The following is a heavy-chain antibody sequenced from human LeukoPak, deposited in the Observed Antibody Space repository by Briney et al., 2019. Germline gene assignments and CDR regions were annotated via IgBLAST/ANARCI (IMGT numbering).Heavy chain of an antibody. V-gene: IGHV4-39*07. CDR3: ARGAVEPSYYYYYMDV. D-gene: IGHD6-19*01. Sequence: SETLSLTCTVSGGSITTTTYYWGWIRQPPGKGLEWIGSIYYSGNTYYNPSLESRVTISVDTSKNQFSLELSSVTAADTAVYYCARGAVEPSYYYYYMDVWGKGTTVTVSS. CDR2: IYYSGNT. CDR1: GGSITTTTYY. J-gene: IGHJ6*03.